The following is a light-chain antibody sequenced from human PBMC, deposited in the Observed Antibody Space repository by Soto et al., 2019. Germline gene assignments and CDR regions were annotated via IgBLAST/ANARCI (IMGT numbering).Light chain of an antibody. CDR2: DAS. V-gene: IGKV1-5*01. CDR3: QQYSSYPRA. J-gene: IGKJ2*01. Sequence: DIQMTQSPSALSASVGDRVTINCRASQSISGWLAWYQQKPGEAPKLLIYDASSLESGVPSRFSGSGSGTEFTLTISSLQPDDFATYFCQQYSSYPRAFGQGTKLEIK. CDR1: QSISGW.